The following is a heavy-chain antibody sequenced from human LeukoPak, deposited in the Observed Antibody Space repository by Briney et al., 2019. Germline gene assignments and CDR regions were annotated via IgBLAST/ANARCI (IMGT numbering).Heavy chain of an antibody. CDR1: GYTLTELS. Sequence: ASVKVSCKVSGYTLTELSMHWVRQAPGKGLEWMGGFDPEDGETIYAQKFQGRVTMTEDTSTDTAYMELSSLRSEDTAVYYCATDRFDDFWSGPTYWGQGTLSPSPQ. CDR2: FDPEDGET. D-gene: IGHD3-3*01. CDR3: ATDRFDDFWSGPTY. J-gene: IGHJ4*02. V-gene: IGHV1-24*01.